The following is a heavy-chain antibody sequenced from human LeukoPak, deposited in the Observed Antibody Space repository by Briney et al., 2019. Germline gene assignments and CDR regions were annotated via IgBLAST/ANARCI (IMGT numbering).Heavy chain of an antibody. V-gene: IGHV3-30*04. CDR2: MSYDGSIT. Sequence: GGSLRLSCAASGFTFSSYAMHWVRQTPGKGLEWVTVMSYDGSITYYGDSVKGRFTISRDNSKNTLYLQMNSLRAEDTAVYYCAREYMDVWGKGTTVSISS. CDR1: GFTFSSYA. CDR3: AREYMDV. J-gene: IGHJ6*03.